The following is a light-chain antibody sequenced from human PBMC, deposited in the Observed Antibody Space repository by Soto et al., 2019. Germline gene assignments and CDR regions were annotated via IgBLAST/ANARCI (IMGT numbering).Light chain of an antibody. V-gene: IGLV1-51*01. J-gene: IGLJ3*02. CDR2: DNN. CDR1: DSNIGNNY. Sequence: QSVLTQPPSVSAAPGQMVTISCSGSDSNIGNNYVSWYQQLPGTAPKLLIYDNNKRPSGIPDRFSGSKSGTSATLGITGLQTGDEDDYYCGTWDSSLSAWVFGGGTKLTVL. CDR3: GTWDSSLSAWV.